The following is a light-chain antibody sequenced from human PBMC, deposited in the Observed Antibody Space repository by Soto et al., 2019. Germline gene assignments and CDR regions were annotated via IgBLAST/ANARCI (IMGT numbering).Light chain of an antibody. CDR3: QQYNNWPWT. CDR1: QSVSSN. CDR2: GAS. J-gene: IGKJ1*01. Sequence: EIVMTQSPATLSVSPGERATPSCRASQSVSSNLAWYQQKPGQAPRLLMYGASTRATGIPARFSGSGSGTEFTLTISSLQSEDFAVHYCQQYNNWPWTFGQGTKVDIK. V-gene: IGKV3-15*01.